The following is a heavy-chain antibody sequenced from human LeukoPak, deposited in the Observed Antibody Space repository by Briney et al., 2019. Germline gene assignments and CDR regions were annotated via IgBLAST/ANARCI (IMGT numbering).Heavy chain of an antibody. CDR1: GFTFSDVW. CDR2: INQDGRGI. V-gene: IGHV3-7*01. CDR3: ARDFYRSLDY. D-gene: IGHD2/OR15-2a*01. J-gene: IGHJ4*02. Sequence: PGGSLKLSCAASGFTFSDVWMRWVRQAPGKGLEWVANINQDGRGIYYVDSVKGRFSISRDNTNNLLYLQMNSLRAEDTAMYFCARDFYRSLDYWGQGTLVTVSS.